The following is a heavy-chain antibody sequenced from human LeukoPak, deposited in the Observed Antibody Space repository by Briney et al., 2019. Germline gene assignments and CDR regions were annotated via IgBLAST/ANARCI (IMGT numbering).Heavy chain of an antibody. CDR2: INPSGGST. Sequence: ASVKVSCKVSGYTLTELSMHWVRQAPGQGLEWMGIINPSGGSTSYAQKFQGRVTMTRDTSTSTVYMELSSLRSEDTAVYYCARVRLPDQDAFDIWGQGTMVTVSS. CDR1: GYTLTELS. V-gene: IGHV1-46*01. J-gene: IGHJ3*02. CDR3: ARVRLPDQDAFDI.